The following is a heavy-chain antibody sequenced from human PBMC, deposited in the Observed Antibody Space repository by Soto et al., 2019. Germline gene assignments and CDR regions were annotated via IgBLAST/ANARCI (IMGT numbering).Heavy chain of an antibody. Sequence: GESLKISCQGSGYSFTNYWIGWVRQVPGRGLEWVGIIHPGYSDTRYRPSFQGQVTISADKSISTAYLQWSSLKASDTAIYYCARPRGSGTLFANWGQGTPVTVSS. CDR3: ARPRGSGTLFAN. J-gene: IGHJ4*02. CDR1: GYSFTNYW. V-gene: IGHV5-51*01. D-gene: IGHD2-15*01. CDR2: IHPGYSDT.